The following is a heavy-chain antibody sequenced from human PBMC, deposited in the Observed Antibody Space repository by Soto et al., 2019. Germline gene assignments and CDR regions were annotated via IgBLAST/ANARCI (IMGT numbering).Heavy chain of an antibody. CDR3: ARVRVGSYNWFDP. J-gene: IGHJ5*02. CDR1: GFSFSSYW. CDR2: INSDGSRT. V-gene: IGHV3-74*01. Sequence: EVQLVESGGGLVQPGGSLRLSCAVSGFSFSSYWMHWVRQAPGKGLDWVSRINSDGSRTYYADSVKGRFTISRDNAKNTLYLQMNSLRAEDTAVYYCARVRVGSYNWFDPWGQGTLVTVSS. D-gene: IGHD6-13*01.